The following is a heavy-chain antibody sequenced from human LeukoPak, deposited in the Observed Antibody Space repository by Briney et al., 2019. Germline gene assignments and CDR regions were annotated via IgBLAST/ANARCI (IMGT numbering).Heavy chain of an antibody. J-gene: IGHJ4*02. CDR3: AREYYDSSGYFDY. CDR2: IWYDGSNK. D-gene: IGHD3-22*01. V-gene: IGHV3-33*01. Sequence: PGGSLRLSCAASGFTFSSYGMHWVRQAPGKGLEWVAVIWYDGSNKYYADSVKGRFTISRDNSKNTLYLQMNSLRAEDTAVYYCAREYYDSSGYFDYWGREPWSPSPQ. CDR1: GFTFSSYG.